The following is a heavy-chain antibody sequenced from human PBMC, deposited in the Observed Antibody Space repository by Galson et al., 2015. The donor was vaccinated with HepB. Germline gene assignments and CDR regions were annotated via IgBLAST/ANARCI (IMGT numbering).Heavy chain of an antibody. CDR3: ARRTAPANSFDP. V-gene: IGHV4-59*08. J-gene: IGHJ5*02. CDR2: IYYSGNT. D-gene: IGHD2-2*01. Sequence: SETLSLTCTVSGGSISTYYWSWTRQPPGKGLEWIGHIYYSGNTNYNPSLKSRVTISIDTSKNQFSLKLRSVTAADTAVYYCARRTAPANSFDPWGQGTLVTVSS. CDR1: GGSISTYY.